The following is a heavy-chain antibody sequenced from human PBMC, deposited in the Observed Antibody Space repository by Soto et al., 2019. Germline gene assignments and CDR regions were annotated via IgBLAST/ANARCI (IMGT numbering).Heavy chain of an antibody. V-gene: IGHV1-18*01. J-gene: IGHJ6*03. CDR1: GYTFTSYG. CDR3: ARRYNWNRLEEYYYMAV. Sequence: QVQLVQSGAEVKKPGASVKVSCKASGYTFTSYGISWVRQAPGQGLEWMGWISSYNGNTNYAQKLKGRVTMTTDTSTSTAYMELRSLRSDDTAVYYCARRYNWNRLEEYYYMAVWGKGTKVTVSS. D-gene: IGHD1-20*01. CDR2: ISSYNGNT.